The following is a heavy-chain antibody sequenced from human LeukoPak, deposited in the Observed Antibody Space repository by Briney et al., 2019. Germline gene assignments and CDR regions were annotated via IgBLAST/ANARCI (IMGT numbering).Heavy chain of an antibody. J-gene: IGHJ4*02. CDR2: IYPGDSDT. CDR3: ARSMITFGGVIYFDY. CDR1: GHSFISYW. V-gene: IGHV5-51*01. D-gene: IGHD3-16*01. Sequence: GGALKIPCKGSGHSFISYWIGWVRQLPGKGLEGMGIIYPGDSDTRYSPSFQGQVTISADKSISTAYLQWSSLKASDTAMYYCARSMITFGGVIYFDYWGQGTLVTVSS.